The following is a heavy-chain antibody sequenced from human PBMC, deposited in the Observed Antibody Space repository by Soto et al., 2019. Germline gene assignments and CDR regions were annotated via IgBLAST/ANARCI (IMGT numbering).Heavy chain of an antibody. CDR2: IWYDGSNK. Sequence: QVQLVESGGGVVQPGRSLRLSCAASGFTFSSYDMHWVRQAPGKGLEGVAVIWYDGSNKYYADSVKGRFTISRDNSKNTLYLQMNSLRAEDTAVYYCASLRSQYYGMDVWGQGTTVTVSS. J-gene: IGHJ6*02. CDR1: GFTFSSYD. CDR3: ASLRSQYYGMDV. V-gene: IGHV3-33*01.